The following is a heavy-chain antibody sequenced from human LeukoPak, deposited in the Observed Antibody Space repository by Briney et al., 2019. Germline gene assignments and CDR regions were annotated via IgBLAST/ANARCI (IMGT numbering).Heavy chain of an antibody. CDR2: IKSDGGT. CDR1: GFTFSSYW. J-gene: IGHJ1*01. V-gene: IGHV3-74*01. D-gene: IGHD3-22*01. CDR3: ARAPSEIGGYYPEYFRH. Sequence: PGGSLRLSCAASGFTFSSYWMHWVRQAPGKGLVWVSRIKSDGGTNYADSVKGRFTISRDNAKNTVSLQMNSLGAEDTGVYYCARAPSEIGGYYPEYFRHWGQGTLVTVSS.